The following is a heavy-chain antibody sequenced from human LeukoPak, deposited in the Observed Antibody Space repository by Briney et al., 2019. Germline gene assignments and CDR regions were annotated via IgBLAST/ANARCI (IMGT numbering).Heavy chain of an antibody. Sequence: PSETLSLTCTVFGGSISSYYWSWIRQPPGKGLEWLGYIYYSGSTNYNPSLKSRVTISVDTSKNQFSLKLSSVTAADTAVYYCARGDRLWFGEGYLDYWGQGTLVTVSS. D-gene: IGHD3-10*01. CDR3: ARGDRLWFGEGYLDY. CDR2: IYYSGST. J-gene: IGHJ4*02. V-gene: IGHV4-59*12. CDR1: GGSISSYY.